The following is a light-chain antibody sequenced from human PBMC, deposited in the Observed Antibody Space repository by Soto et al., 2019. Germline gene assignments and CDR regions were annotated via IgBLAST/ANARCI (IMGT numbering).Light chain of an antibody. Sequence: SVLTQPASVSGSPGQSITISCTETSSDVGGYNYVSWYQQHPGKAPKLMIYDVSNRPSGVSNRFSGSKSGNTASLTISGLQAEDEADYYCSSYTSSSTLVVFGTGTKVTVL. CDR3: SSYTSSSTLVV. CDR2: DVS. J-gene: IGLJ1*01. CDR1: SSDVGGYNY. V-gene: IGLV2-14*01.